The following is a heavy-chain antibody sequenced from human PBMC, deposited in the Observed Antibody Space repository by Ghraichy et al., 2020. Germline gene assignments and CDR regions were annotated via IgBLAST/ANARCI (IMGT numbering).Heavy chain of an antibody. CDR1: GYNVTAYY. CDR2: INPNSGGT. V-gene: IGHV1-2*02. D-gene: IGHD5-18*01. Sequence: ASVKVSRKACGYNVTAYYMHWVRQAPVQGLEWMGWINPNSGGTNYAQKFQGRVTMTRDTSISTAYMELSRLRSDDTAVYYCARDPLGQLWLPGHFDYWGQVSLVTVSS. CDR3: ARDPLGQLWLPGHFDY. J-gene: IGHJ4*02.